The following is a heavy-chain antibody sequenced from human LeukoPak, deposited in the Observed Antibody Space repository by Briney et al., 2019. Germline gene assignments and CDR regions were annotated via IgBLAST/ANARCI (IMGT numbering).Heavy chain of an antibody. CDR2: IYSGGST. J-gene: IGHJ4*02. CDR1: GFTVSSNY. CDR3: ARDGKYSSGPL. V-gene: IGHV3-53*01. Sequence: GGSLRLSCAASGFTVSSNYMSWVRQAPGKGLEWVSVIYSGGSTYYADSVEGRFTISRDNSKNTLYLQMNGLRAEDTAVYYCARDGKYSSGPLWGQGTLVTVSS. D-gene: IGHD6-19*01.